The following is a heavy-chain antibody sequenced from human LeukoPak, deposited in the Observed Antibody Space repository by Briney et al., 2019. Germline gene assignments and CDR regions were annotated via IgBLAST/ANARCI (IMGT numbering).Heavy chain of an antibody. J-gene: IGHJ3*02. CDR2: IYYSGST. D-gene: IGHD4-23*01. Sequence: MPSETLSLTCAVSGGSISSGGYYWSWIRQPPGKGLEWIGYIYYSGSTNYNPSLKSRVTISVDTSKNQFSLKLSSVTAADTAVYYCARRTTVVTGDAFDIWGQGTMVTVSS. CDR3: ARRTTVVTGDAFDI. CDR1: GGSISSGGYY. V-gene: IGHV4-61*08.